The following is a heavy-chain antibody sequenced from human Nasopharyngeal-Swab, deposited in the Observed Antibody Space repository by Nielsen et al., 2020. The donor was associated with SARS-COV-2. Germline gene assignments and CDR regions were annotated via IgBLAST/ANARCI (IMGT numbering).Heavy chain of an antibody. CDR2: ISGSGGST. CDR3: AKSVWFDP. J-gene: IGHJ5*02. V-gene: IGHV3-23*01. Sequence: WIRQPPGKVLEWVSAISGSGGSTYYADSVKGRFTISRDNSKNTLYLQMNSLRAEDTAVYYCAKSVWFDPWGQGTLVTVSS.